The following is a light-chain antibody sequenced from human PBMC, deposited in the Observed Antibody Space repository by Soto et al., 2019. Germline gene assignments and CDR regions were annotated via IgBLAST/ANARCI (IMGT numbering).Light chain of an antibody. CDR2: EVS. Sequence: QSALTQPPSASGSPGQSVTISCTGTSSDVGGYNYVSWYQQHPGKAPKLLLYEVSRRPSGVPDRFSGSKSGNTASLTVSGLQAEDEADYYCSSYAGSINVLFGGGTKVTVL. CDR1: SSDVGGYNY. CDR3: SSYAGSINVL. V-gene: IGLV2-8*01. J-gene: IGLJ2*01.